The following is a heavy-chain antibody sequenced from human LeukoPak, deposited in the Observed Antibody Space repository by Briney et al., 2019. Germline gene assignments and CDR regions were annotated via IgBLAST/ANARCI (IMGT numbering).Heavy chain of an antibody. D-gene: IGHD2-2*01. V-gene: IGHV4-38-2*01. CDR1: GYSISSGYY. Sequence: SETLSPTCAVSGYSISSGYYWGWIRRPPGKGLEWIGSIYHSGSTYYNPSLKSRVTISVDTSKNQFSLKLSSVTAADTAVYYCARTPVTPAASDYWGQGTLVTVSS. CDR2: IYHSGST. J-gene: IGHJ4*02. CDR3: ARTPVTPAASDY.